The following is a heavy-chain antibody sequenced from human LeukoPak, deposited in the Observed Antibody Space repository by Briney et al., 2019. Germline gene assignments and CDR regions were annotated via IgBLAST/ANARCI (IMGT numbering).Heavy chain of an antibody. D-gene: IGHD2-2*01. CDR1: GFTFSDYY. CDR2: IGSSSSYT. CDR3: ASQYCSSTSCYDAFDI. J-gene: IGHJ3*02. Sequence: GGSLRLSCAASGFTFSDYYMSWIRQAPGKGLEWVSYIGSSSSYTNYADSVKGRFTISRDNAKNSLYLQMNSLRAEDTAVYYCASQYCSSTSCYDAFDIWGQGTMVTVS. V-gene: IGHV3-11*03.